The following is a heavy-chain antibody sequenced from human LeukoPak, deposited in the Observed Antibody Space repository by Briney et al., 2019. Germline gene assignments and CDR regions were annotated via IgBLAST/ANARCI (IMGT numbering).Heavy chain of an antibody. Sequence: PGGSLRLSCAASGFTFSNYYMNWIRQAPGKGLEWVSYISDSGDTIYYADSVKGRFTLSRDNAKNSLFLQMHSLRAEHTAVYYCARDLDFWSPYNAFDIWGRGTMVTVSS. CDR3: ARDLDFWSPYNAFDI. V-gene: IGHV3-11*01. CDR2: ISDSGDTI. CDR1: GFTFSNYY. D-gene: IGHD3-3*01. J-gene: IGHJ3*02.